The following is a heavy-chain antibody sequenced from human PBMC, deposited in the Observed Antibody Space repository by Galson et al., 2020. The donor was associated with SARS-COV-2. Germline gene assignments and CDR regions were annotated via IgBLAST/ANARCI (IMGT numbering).Heavy chain of an antibody. CDR3: AHRHGYYGMDV. CDR2: IYWDEDK. Sequence: SGPTLVKPTQTLTLTCTFSGFSLSTSGVGVGWIRQPPGKALEWRALIYWDEDKRYSPSLKTRHTITKDTSKNQVVLTMTNMDPVDTATYYCAHRHGYYGMDVWGQGTTVTVSS. CDR1: GFSLSTSGVG. J-gene: IGHJ6*02. V-gene: IGHV2-5*02.